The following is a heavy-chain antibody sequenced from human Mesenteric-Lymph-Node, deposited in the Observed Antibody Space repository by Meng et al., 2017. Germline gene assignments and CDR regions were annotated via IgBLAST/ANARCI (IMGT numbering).Heavy chain of an antibody. V-gene: IGHV1-69*13. CDR3: ARDSLYFDWLLQYNAFDI. D-gene: IGHD3-9*01. J-gene: IGHJ3*02. Sequence: SVKVSCKASGGTFSSYAISWVREAPGQVHEWMGGTIPIFGTANYAQKFQGRVTIIADESTSIAYMELAILRSEYTVVYYCARDSLYFDWLLQYNAFDIWGQGTMVTVSS. CDR1: GGTFSSYA. CDR2: TIPIFGTA.